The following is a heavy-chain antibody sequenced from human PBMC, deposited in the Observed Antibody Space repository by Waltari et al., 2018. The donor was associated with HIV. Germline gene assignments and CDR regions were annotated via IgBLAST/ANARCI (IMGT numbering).Heavy chain of an antibody. Sequence: QLRLQESGSGLLKPSQTLSLTCNVSGGSVGSSGFSWSWIRQSPGKGLEWIGYIYYTGSTYYNPSLKSRVNISLDRSKNQFSLGLSYVSAADTAVYYCARDRFCNGNGCSPSDAFDVWGQGRMVTVSS. CDR1: GGSVGSSGFS. CDR2: IYYTGST. J-gene: IGHJ3*01. V-gene: IGHV4-30-2*06. D-gene: IGHD2-15*01. CDR3: ARDRFCNGNGCSPSDAFDV.